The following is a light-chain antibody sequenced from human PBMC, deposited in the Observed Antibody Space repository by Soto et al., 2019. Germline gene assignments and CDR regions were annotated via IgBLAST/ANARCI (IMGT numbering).Light chain of an antibody. Sequence: EIVMTQSPATLPVSPGGRATLSCRASQSISGALAWYQQKPDQAPRLLIYGASTRATSLPARFSGSGSGTDFPLTISSLQSEDFAVYYCQQDNNWPWTFGQGTKVEIK. CDR3: QQDNNWPWT. V-gene: IGKV3-15*01. J-gene: IGKJ1*01. CDR2: GAS. CDR1: QSISGA.